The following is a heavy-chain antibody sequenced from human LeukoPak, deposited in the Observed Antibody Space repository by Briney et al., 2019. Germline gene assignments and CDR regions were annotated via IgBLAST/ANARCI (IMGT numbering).Heavy chain of an antibody. CDR3: ARARPLSEFDY. CDR1: GFTFSSYA. V-gene: IGHV3-30-3*01. CDR2: ISYDGSNK. J-gene: IGHJ4*02. Sequence: PGRSLRLSCAASGFTFSSYAMHWVRQAPGKGLEWVAVISYDGSNKYYADSVKGRFTISRDNSKNTLYLKMNSLRAEDTAVYYCARARPLSEFDYWGQGTLVTVSS. D-gene: IGHD3-16*02.